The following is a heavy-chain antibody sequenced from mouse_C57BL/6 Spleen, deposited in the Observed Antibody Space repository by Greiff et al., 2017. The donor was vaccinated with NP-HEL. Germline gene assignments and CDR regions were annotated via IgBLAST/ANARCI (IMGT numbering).Heavy chain of an antibody. CDR1: GYTFTDYY. CDR3: ANLYYGNSFAY. V-gene: IGHV1-19*01. D-gene: IGHD2-1*01. J-gene: IGHJ3*01. CDR2: INPYNGGT. Sequence: VHVKQSGPVLVKPGASVKMSCKASGYTFTDYYMNWVKQSHGKSLEWIGVINPYNGGTSYNQKFKGKATLTVDKSSSTAYMELNSLTSEDSAVYYCANLYYGNSFAYWGQGTLVTVSA.